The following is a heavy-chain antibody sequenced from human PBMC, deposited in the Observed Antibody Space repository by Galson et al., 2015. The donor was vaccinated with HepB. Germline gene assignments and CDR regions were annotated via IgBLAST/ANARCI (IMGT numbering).Heavy chain of an antibody. CDR1: GFTFSSYG. Sequence: SLRLSCAASGFTFSSYGMHWVRQAPGKGLEWVAVIWYDGSNKYYADPVKGRFTISRDNSKNTLYLQMNSLRAEDTAVYYCARVRTVLELGLGSHWGQGTLVTVSS. CDR2: IWYDGSNK. D-gene: IGHD1-7*01. V-gene: IGHV3-33*01. CDR3: ARVRTVLELGLGSH. J-gene: IGHJ4*02.